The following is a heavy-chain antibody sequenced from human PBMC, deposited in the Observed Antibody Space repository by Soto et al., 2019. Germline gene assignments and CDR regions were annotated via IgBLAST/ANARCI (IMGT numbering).Heavy chain of an antibody. D-gene: IGHD6-6*01. CDR3: ARLSSSSSFDF. Sequence: QVQLQESGPGLVKPSQTLSLTCTVSGDSISSGGYFWNWIRQHPGKGLEWIGLIYYTGSTFYNPSLRSRGTFSVDTSKTHFYLKLPSVTAAAPAVYFCARLSSSSSFDFCGQGTLVTFSS. V-gene: IGHV4-31*03. CDR2: IYYTGST. J-gene: IGHJ4*02. CDR1: GDSISSGGYF.